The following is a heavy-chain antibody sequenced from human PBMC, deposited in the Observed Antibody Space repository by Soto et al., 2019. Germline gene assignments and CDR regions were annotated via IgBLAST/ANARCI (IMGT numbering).Heavy chain of an antibody. J-gene: IGHJ6*02. CDR3: ARDQKSSSWYPQERAPKEWYYYYGMVV. D-gene: IGHD6-13*01. Sequence: GGSLRLSCAASGFNLSSYSMNCVCQAARKGLEWVSSISSSSIHIYYADSVKGRFTISRDNAKNSLYLQMNNLRAVDTAVYYCARDQKSSSWYPQERAPKEWYYYYGMVVSGQGTTVTVAS. V-gene: IGHV3-21*01. CDR1: GFNLSSYS. CDR2: ISSSSIHI.